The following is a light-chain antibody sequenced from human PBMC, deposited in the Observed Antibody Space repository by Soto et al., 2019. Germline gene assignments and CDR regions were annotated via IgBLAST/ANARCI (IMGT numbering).Light chain of an antibody. V-gene: IGKV3-15*01. CDR1: QSVSRN. CDR3: QQYNNWPRT. J-gene: IGKJ1*01. Sequence: EIVMTQSPATLSVSPGERATLSCRASQSVSRNLAWYQQKPGQAPRLIIYGTSTRATGIPARFSGSGSGTEFTLTISSLKSEDFEVYYCQQYNNWPRTFGQGTKVDIK. CDR2: GTS.